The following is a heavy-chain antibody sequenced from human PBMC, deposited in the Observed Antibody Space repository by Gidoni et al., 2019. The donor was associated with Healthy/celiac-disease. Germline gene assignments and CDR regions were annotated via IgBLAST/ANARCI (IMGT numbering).Heavy chain of an antibody. CDR1: GDTATRYG. CDR2: ISAYNGNP. Sequence: QVQLVQSGAEEKKPGASVKVSCQASGDTATRYGISWVRQAPGHGPEWMGWISAYNGNPNDAQKLQGRVPMPTDTSTSTAYMELRSLRSDDTAVYYCARVGYCSGGSCSDAFDIWGQVTMVTVSS. CDR3: ARVGYCSGGSCSDAFDI. V-gene: IGHV1-18*01. D-gene: IGHD2-15*01. J-gene: IGHJ3*02.